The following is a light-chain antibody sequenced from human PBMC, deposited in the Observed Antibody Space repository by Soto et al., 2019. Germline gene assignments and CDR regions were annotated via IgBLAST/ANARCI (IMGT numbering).Light chain of an antibody. CDR3: LQANRVPLS. CDR1: QGISTN. V-gene: IGKV1-12*01. Sequence: DIHMTQSPSSVSASLGDGVTITSLASQGISTNLAWYQQKPGKAPKLLIYAASSLQSGVPPRFSGSGSGTDFTLTISSLQPEDFAIYYCLQANRVPLSFGQGTRLEVK. CDR2: AAS. J-gene: IGKJ5*01.